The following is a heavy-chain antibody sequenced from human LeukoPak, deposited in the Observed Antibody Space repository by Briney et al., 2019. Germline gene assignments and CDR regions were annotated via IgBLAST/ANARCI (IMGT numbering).Heavy chain of an antibody. CDR2: IYYSGST. V-gene: IGHV4-39*01. J-gene: IGHJ5*02. CDR3: ATSSTSLTWFDP. Sequence: SETLSLTCTVSGGSISSSSYYWGWIRQPPGKGLEWIGSIYYSGSTYYNPSLKSRVTIPVDTSKNQFSLKLSSVTAADTAVYYCATSSTSLTWFDPWGQGTLVTVSS. CDR1: GGSISSSSYY. D-gene: IGHD2-2*01.